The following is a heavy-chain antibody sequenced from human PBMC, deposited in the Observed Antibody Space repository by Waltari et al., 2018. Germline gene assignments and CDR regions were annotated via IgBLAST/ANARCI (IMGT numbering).Heavy chain of an antibody. CDR2: IYHDWGTT. J-gene: IGHJ4*02. V-gene: IGHV3-64*01. CDR3: ARDGGSYRFDY. Sequence: DVQLVESGGGLVQPGGSLRPSCAASGFLFGTYPIPWVRQAPGKALEYVSGIYHDWGTTYYGNSVKDRFIISRDNSKNTLYLQMGSLRAEDTAVYYCARDGGSYRFDYWGQGTLVTVSS. CDR1: GFLFGTYP. D-gene: IGHD1-26*01.